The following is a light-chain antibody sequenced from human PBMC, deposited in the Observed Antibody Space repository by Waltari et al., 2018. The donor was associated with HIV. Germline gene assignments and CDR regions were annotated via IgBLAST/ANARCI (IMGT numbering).Light chain of an antibody. J-gene: IGKJ3*01. CDR2: AAS. Sequence: DIQITQSPSSLSASVGDRVTITCRASQSISSNLDWYQQKPGKPPKLLIYAASSLQSGVPSRFSGSGSETDFTLTISSLQPEDFATYYCQQSYSTPFTFDPGTKVDIK. V-gene: IGKV1-39*01. CDR3: QQSYSTPFT. CDR1: QSISSN.